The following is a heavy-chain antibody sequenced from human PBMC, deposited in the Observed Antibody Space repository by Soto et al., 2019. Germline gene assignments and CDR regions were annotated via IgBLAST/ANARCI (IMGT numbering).Heavy chain of an antibody. V-gene: IGHV3-23*01. J-gene: IGHJ6*02. D-gene: IGHD2-2*01. CDR3: AKDRSCSSTSCYYYYYGMDV. CDR2: ISGSGGST. CDR1: GFTFSSYA. Sequence: VQLLESGGGLVQPGGSLRLSCAASGFTFSSYAMSWVRQAPGKGLEWVSAISGSGGSTYYADSVKGRFTISRDNSKNTLYLQMNSLRAEDTAVYYCAKDRSCSSTSCYYYYYGMDVWGQGTTVTVSS.